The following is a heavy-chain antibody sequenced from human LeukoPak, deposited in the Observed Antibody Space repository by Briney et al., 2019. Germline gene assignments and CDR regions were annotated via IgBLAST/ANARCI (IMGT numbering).Heavy chain of an antibody. J-gene: IGHJ6*03. CDR2: IYTSGST. D-gene: IGHD6-13*01. CDR3: ARGILGGSGSSWYSIYYYYMDV. CDR1: GGSISSGSYY. Sequence: PSQTLSLTCTVSGGSISSGSYYWSWIRQPAGKGLEWIGRIYTSGSTNYNPSLKSRVTISVDTSKNQFSLKLSSVTAADTAVYYCARGILGGSGSSWYSIYYYYMDVWGKGTTVTVSS. V-gene: IGHV4-61*02.